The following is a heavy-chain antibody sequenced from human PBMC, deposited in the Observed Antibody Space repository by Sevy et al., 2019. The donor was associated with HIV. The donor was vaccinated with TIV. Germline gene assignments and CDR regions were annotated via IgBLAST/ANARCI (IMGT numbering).Heavy chain of an antibody. V-gene: IGHV3-23*01. CDR3: AKEDEPATDYGDYVPNAFDI. Sequence: GGSLRLSCAASGFTFSSYAMSWVRQAPGKGLEWVSSISGPGGTTYYADSVKGRFTVSRDNSKNTLYLQMNSLRGDDSALYYCAKEDEPATDYGDYVPNAFDIWGQGTMVTVSS. CDR2: ISGPGGTT. CDR1: GFTFSSYA. J-gene: IGHJ3*02. D-gene: IGHD4-17*01.